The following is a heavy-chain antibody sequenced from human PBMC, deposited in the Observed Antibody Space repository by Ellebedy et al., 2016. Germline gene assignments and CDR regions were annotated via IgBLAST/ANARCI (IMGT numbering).Heavy chain of an antibody. CDR2: ISGSGGST. V-gene: IGHV3-23*01. Sequence: GESLKISCAASGFTFSSYAMSWVRQAPGKGLEWVSAISGSGGSTYYADSVKGRFTISRDNSKNTLYLQMNSLRAEDTAVYYCAKDLLYPGFGTARYYMDVWGKGTTVTVSS. D-gene: IGHD3-10*01. CDR1: GFTFSSYA. CDR3: AKDLLYPGFGTARYYMDV. J-gene: IGHJ6*03.